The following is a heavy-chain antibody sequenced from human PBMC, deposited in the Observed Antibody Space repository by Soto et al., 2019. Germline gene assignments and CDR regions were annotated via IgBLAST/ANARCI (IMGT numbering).Heavy chain of an antibody. V-gene: IGHV1-46*01. CDR3: AREYPSTYHFDP. CDR2: INPSGDTT. J-gene: IGHJ5*02. D-gene: IGHD2-2*01. Sequence: QVLLEQSGAEVKKPGASVKVSCRTFGYTFTNFYIHWLRQAPGQGLEWMGNINPSGDTTIYAQKFQGRVTMTWDTPSRTVYMEMSSLRAEDTGVYYCAREYPSTYHFDPWCQRTLDTVSS. CDR1: GYTFTNFY.